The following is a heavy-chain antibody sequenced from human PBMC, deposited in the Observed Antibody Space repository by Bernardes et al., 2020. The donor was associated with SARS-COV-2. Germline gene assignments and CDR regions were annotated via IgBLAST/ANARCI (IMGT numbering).Heavy chain of an antibody. Sequence: ASVKVSCKASGYTFTSYGISWVRQAPGQGLEWMGWISAYNGNTNYAQNLQGRVTMTTDTSTSTAYMELRSLRSDDTAVYYCARDLGFWSGYYYYGMDVWGQGNTVTVSS. V-gene: IGHV1-18*01. CDR1: GYTFTSYG. CDR2: ISAYNGNT. J-gene: IGHJ6*02. CDR3: ARDLGFWSGYYYYGMDV. D-gene: IGHD3-3*01.